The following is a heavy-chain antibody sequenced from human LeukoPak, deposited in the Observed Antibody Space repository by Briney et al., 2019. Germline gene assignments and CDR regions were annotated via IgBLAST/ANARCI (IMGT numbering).Heavy chain of an antibody. CDR3: ARDVVGATIVPAPAHNGWFDP. J-gene: IGHJ5*02. D-gene: IGHD1-26*01. CDR1: GYTFTGYY. CDR2: INPNSGGT. Sequence: ASVKVSCKASGYTFTGYYIHWVRQAPGQGLEWMGWINPNSGGTNYAQKFQGRVTMTRDTSISTAYMELSRLRSDDTAVYYCARDVVGATIVPAPAHNGWFDPWGQGTLVTVSS. V-gene: IGHV1-2*02.